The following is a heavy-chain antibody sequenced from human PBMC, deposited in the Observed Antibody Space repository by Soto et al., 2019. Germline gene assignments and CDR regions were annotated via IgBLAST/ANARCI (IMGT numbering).Heavy chain of an antibody. V-gene: IGHV1-18*01. J-gene: IGHJ6*02. CDR3: ARQSVGGVQAYYGMEV. D-gene: IGHD2-8*02. CDR2: ISGYNGET. CDR1: GYTFTSYG. Sequence: GASVKVSCKASGYTFTSYGISWVRQAPGQGLQWMGWISGYNGETKYAQKFQGRVSMTTDTSTSTVYMELRSLRSDDTAVYFCARQSVGGVQAYYGMEVWGQGTTVTVSS.